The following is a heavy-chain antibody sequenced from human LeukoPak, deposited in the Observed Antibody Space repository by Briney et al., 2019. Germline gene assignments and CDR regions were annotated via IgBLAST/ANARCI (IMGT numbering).Heavy chain of an antibody. J-gene: IGHJ4*02. D-gene: IGHD3-3*01. CDR1: GYSISSGYY. CDR3: ARGGIIELGTYDFWSGPRGGGGDTTLDY. V-gene: IGHV4-38-2*02. Sequence: PSETLSLTCTVSGYSISSGYYWGWIRQPPGKGLEWIGRIYTSRSTYYNPSLKSRVTLSVDTSKNQFSLKLSSVTAADTAVYYCARGGIIELGTYDFWSGPRGGGGDTTLDYWGQGTLVTVSS. CDR2: IYTSRST.